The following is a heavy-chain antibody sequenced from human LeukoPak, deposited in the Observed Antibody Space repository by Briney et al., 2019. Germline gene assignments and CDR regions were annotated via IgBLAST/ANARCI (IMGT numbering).Heavy chain of an antibody. J-gene: IGHJ4*02. CDR2: ISYDGSNK. CDR3: ARTSTRYCSSTSCYELDY. Sequence: GGSLRLSCAASGFTFSSYAMHWVRKAPGKGLEWVAVISYDGSNKYYADSVKGRFTISRDNSKNTLYLQMNSLRAEDTAVYYCARTSTRYCSSTSCYELDYWGQGTLVTVSS. CDR1: GFTFSSYA. D-gene: IGHD2-2*01. V-gene: IGHV3-30-3*01.